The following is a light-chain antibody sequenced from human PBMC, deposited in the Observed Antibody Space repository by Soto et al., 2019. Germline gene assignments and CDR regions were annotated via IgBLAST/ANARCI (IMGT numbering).Light chain of an antibody. CDR2: DVS. CDR3: SSYTGSTTKTLVV. Sequence: QSALTQPPSVSGSPGQSVTISCTGTSSDVGSYNHVSWYQQPPGTAPKLMIYDVSNRPSGVPDRFSGSKSGNTASLTISGLQAEDEAEYYCSSYTGSTTKTLVVFGGGTKLTV. J-gene: IGLJ2*01. V-gene: IGLV2-18*02. CDR1: SSDVGSYNH.